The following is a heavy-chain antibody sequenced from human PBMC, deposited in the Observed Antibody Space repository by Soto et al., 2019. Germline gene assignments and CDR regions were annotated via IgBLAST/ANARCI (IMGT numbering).Heavy chain of an antibody. D-gene: IGHD2-2*01. CDR2: TYHSGST. J-gene: IGHJ6*02. V-gene: IGHV4-59*08. CDR1: GGSISSYY. CDR3: ARHSRAVSYYGMDV. Sequence: PSETLSLTCTVPGGSISSYYWSWIRQPPGKGLEWIGYTYHSGSTNYNPSLKSRVSISLGTSKNQFSLRLSSVTAADTAVYYCARHSRAVSYYGMDVWGQGTTVTVSS.